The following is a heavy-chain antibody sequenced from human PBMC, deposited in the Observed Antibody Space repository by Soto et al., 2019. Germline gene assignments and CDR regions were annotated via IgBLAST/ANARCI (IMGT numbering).Heavy chain of an antibody. V-gene: IGHV5-10-1*04. CDR2: IDPSDSYT. CDR1: GYSFTSYW. CDR3: ARTAAAGKYYYGVDV. D-gene: IGHD6-13*01. J-gene: IGHJ6*02. Sequence: GESLKISCKGSGYSFTSYWISWVRQMPGKGLEWMGRIDPSDSYTNYSPSFQGQVTISADESISTAYLQWSSLKASDTAMYYCARTAAAGKYYYGVDVWGQGTTVTVSS.